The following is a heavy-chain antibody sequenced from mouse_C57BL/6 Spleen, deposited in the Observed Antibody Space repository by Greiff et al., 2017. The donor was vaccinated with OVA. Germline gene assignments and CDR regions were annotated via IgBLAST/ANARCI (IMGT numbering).Heavy chain of an antibody. Sequence: QVQLQQPGAELVKPGASVKLSCKASGYTFTSYWMQWVKQRPGQGLEWIGEIDPSDSYTNYNQKFTGTATLTVATSSSTAYMQLSSLTSEDSAVYYCARGGDDYDWFADWGQGTLVTVSA. CDR3: ARGGDDYDWFAD. CDR2: IDPSDSYT. CDR1: GYTFTSYW. V-gene: IGHV1-50*01. J-gene: IGHJ3*01. D-gene: IGHD2-4*01.